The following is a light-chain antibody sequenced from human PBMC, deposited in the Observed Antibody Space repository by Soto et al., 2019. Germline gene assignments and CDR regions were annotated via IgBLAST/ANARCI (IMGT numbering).Light chain of an antibody. Sequence: QSALTQPASVSGSPGESITISCTGTSSDVGGYKYVSWYQQHPGKAPKVMIYEVSNRPSGVSNRFSGSKSGNTASLSISGLQAEDEADYSCSSYTRSSSYVFGTGTKLTVL. CDR2: EVS. J-gene: IGLJ1*01. V-gene: IGLV2-14*01. CDR1: SSDVGGYKY. CDR3: SSYTRSSSYV.